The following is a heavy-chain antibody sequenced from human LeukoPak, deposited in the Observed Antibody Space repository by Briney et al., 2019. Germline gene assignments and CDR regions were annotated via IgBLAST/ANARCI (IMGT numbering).Heavy chain of an antibody. CDR3: ARDSSDDYGNLYYYYYMDV. V-gene: IGHV1-2*02. D-gene: IGHD4-17*01. CDR2: INPNSGGT. CDR1: GSTFTKSY. Sequence: GASVKVSCKASGSTFTKSYIHWVRQAPGQGLEWMGWINPNSGGTDYAQKFQGRVTMTRDTSISTAYMELSRLRSDDTAVYYCARDSSDDYGNLYYYYYMDVWGKGTTVTVSS. J-gene: IGHJ6*03.